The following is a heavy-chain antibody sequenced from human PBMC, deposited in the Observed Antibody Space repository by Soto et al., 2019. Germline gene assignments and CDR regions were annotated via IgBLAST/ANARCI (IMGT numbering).Heavy chain of an antibody. J-gene: IGHJ4*02. CDR2: ISSSSTI. Sequence: EVQLVESGGGLVQPGGSLRLSCAASGFTFSSYSMNWVRQAPGKGLEWVSYISSSSTIYYADSVKGRFTISRDNAKNSLYLQMNSLRDEDTAVYYCARDVRNYYFDYWGQGTLVTVSS. CDR3: ARDVRNYYFDY. CDR1: GFTFSSYS. V-gene: IGHV3-48*02. D-gene: IGHD1-7*01.